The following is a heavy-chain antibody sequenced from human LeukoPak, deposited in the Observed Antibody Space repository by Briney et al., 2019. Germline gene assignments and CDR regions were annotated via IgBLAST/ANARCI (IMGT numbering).Heavy chain of an antibody. J-gene: IGHJ5*02. D-gene: IGHD3-22*01. V-gene: IGHV1-2*02. Sequence: ASVKVSCKASGYTFTGYYMHWVRQAPGQGLEWMGWINPNSGGTNYAQKFQGRVTMTRDTSISTAYMELSRLRSDDTAVYYCARDRGRGSWLSRDWFDPWGQGTLVTVSS. CDR3: ARDRGRGSWLSRDWFDP. CDR1: GYTFTGYY. CDR2: INPNSGGT.